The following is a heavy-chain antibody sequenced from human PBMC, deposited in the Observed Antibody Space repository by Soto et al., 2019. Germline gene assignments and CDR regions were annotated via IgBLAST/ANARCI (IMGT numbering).Heavy chain of an antibody. V-gene: IGHV4-59*01. Sequence: QVQLQESGPGLVKPSETLSLTCTVSGGSISSYYWSWIRQPPGKGLEWIGYIYYSGSTNYNPSLKSRVTISVDTFKNQFSLKLSSVTAADTAVYYCASQNRYYCDSSGYFGYWGQGTLVTVSS. CDR1: GGSISSYY. CDR3: ASQNRYYCDSSGYFGY. D-gene: IGHD3-22*01. CDR2: IYYSGST. J-gene: IGHJ4*02.